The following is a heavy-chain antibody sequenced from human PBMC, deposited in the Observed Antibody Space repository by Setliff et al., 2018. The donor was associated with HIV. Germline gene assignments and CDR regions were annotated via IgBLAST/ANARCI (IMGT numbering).Heavy chain of an antibody. CDR3: ARGSDILTGYPYFDY. CDR1: GYTFTSYG. V-gene: IGHV1-18*01. D-gene: IGHD3-9*01. Sequence: ASVMVSCKAFGYTFTSYGINWVRQAPGQGLEWMGWISTHSVYSVNKNYAQKFQGRVTLTTDTSTSTAYMELRSLRSDDTAVYYCARGSDILTGYPYFDYWGQGTLVTVSS. CDR2: ISTHSVYSVNK. J-gene: IGHJ4*02.